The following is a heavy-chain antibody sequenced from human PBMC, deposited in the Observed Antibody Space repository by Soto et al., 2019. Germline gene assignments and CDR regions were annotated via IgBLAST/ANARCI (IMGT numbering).Heavy chain of an antibody. CDR2: MNPNTGVA. J-gene: IGHJ4*02. Sequence: QVQLVQSGAEVKKPGASVKVSCKASGYTFTGYDVNWVRQATGQGLEWVGWMNPNTGVAGFAQKFQGRVTLTGNTSLTTAYMELSSLRSEDTAVYYCVRGLRRGYSAYWGQGTLVTVSS. D-gene: IGHD2-2*03. V-gene: IGHV1-8*01. CDR1: GYTFTGYD. CDR3: VRGLRRGYSAY.